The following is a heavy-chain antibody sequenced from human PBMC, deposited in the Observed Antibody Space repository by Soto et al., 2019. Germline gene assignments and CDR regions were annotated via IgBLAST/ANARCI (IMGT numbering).Heavy chain of an antibody. D-gene: IGHD6-19*01. J-gene: IGHJ4*02. CDR3: AKDRGSGWPGDY. Sequence: PGGSLRLSCAASGFTFSSYGMHWVRQAPGKGLEWVAVISYDGSNKYYADSVKGRFTISRDNSKNTLYLQMNSLRAEDTAGYYCAKDRGSGWPGDYWGQGTLVTVSS. CDR2: ISYDGSNK. V-gene: IGHV3-30*18. CDR1: GFTFSSYG.